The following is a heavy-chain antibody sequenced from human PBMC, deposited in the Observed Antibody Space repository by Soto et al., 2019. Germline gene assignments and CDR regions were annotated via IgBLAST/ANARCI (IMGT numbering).Heavy chain of an antibody. D-gene: IGHD1-26*01. CDR1: GGSISSYY. V-gene: IGHV4-59*01. Sequence: LSLTCTVSGGSISSYYWSWIRQPPGKGLEWIGYIYYSGSTNYNPSLKSRVTISVDTSKNQFSLKLSSVTAADTAVYYCARDRETFDPWGQGTLVTVSS. CDR2: IYYSGST. CDR3: ARDRETFDP. J-gene: IGHJ5*02.